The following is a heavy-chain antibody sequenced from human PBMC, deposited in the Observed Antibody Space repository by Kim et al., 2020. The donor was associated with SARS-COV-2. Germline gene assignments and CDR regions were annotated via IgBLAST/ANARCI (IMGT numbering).Heavy chain of an antibody. J-gene: IGHJ2*01. CDR2: IYSGGST. V-gene: IGHV3-66*01. Sequence: GGSLRLSCAASGFTVSSNYMSWVRQAPGKGLEWVSVIYSGGSTYYADSVKGRFTISRDNSKNTLYLQMNSLRAEDTAVYYCARDKATAGPPWYFDLWGRGTLVTVSS. D-gene: IGHD1-26*01. CDR1: GFTVSSNY. CDR3: ARDKATAGPPWYFDL.